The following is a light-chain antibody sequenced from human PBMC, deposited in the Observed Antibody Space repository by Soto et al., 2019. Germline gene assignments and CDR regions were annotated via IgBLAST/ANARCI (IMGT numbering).Light chain of an antibody. CDR2: GVT. Sequence: QSVLTQPASVSGSTGQSITISCTGTRSDIGSYNSIAWYQHHPGKAPRVMIFGVTKRPSGISNRFSGSKSGFTASLTISGLQAEDEADYFCFSYAGSSTWVFGGGTKLTVL. V-gene: IGLV2-23*02. CDR3: FSYAGSSTWV. J-gene: IGLJ3*02. CDR1: RSDIGSYNS.